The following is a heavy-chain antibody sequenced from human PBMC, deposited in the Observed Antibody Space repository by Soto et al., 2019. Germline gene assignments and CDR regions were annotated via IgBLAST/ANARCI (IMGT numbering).Heavy chain of an antibody. J-gene: IGHJ4*02. V-gene: IGHV3-74*03. CDR1: GFTLSNYW. Sequence: EVQLVESGGGLVQPGGSLRLSCAASGFTLSNYWMHWVRQAPGKGPVWVARIDNDGSSTTYADSVKGRFTISRDIAKNTMYLQINSLRVEDTAIYYCSRDSRTGDYWGQGTLVTVSS. CDR2: IDNDGSST. CDR3: SRDSRTGDY.